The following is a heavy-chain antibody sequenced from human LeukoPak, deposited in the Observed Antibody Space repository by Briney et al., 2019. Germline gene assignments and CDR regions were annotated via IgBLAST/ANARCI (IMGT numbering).Heavy chain of an antibody. CDR3: ARESDYGDYGTDY. J-gene: IGHJ4*02. CDR2: ISSSSSYI. Sequence: PGGSLRLSCAASAFTFSSYSMNWVRQAPGKGLEWVSSISSSSSYIYYADSVKGRFTISRDNAKNSLYLQMNSLRAEDTAVYYCARESDYGDYGTDYWGQGTLVTVSS. V-gene: IGHV3-21*01. CDR1: AFTFSSYS. D-gene: IGHD4-17*01.